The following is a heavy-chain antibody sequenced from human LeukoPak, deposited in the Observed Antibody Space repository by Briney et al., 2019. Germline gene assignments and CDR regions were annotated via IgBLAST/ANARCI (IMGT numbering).Heavy chain of an antibody. CDR3: ARLPYYYDSSGYYYFSFDY. D-gene: IGHD3-22*01. V-gene: IGHV4-34*01. J-gene: IGHJ4*02. CDR1: GGSFSGYY. Sequence: PSETLSLTCAVYGGSFSGYYWSWIRQPPGKGLEWIGEINHSGSTNYNPSPKSRVTISVDTSKNQFSLKLSSVTAADTAVYYCARLPYYYDSSGYYYFSFDYWGQGTLVTVSS. CDR2: INHSGST.